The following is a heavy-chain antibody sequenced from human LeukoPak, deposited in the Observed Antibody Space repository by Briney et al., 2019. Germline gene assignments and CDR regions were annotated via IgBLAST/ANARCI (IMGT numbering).Heavy chain of an antibody. CDR3: ASALRTGDNYFDY. Sequence: ASVKVSCKTSGYTFTNYGISLVRPGPGQGLEWMGWISGYNGNTNYAQKLQGRVTMTTDTSTSTAYMELRSLRSDDTAVYYCASALRTGDNYFDYWGQGTLVTVSS. CDR2: ISGYNGNT. D-gene: IGHD1-1*01. V-gene: IGHV1-18*01. J-gene: IGHJ4*02. CDR1: GYTFTNYG.